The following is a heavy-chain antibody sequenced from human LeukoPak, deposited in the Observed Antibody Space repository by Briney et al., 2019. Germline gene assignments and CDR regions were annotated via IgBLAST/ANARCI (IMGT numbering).Heavy chain of an antibody. D-gene: IGHD5-18*01. J-gene: IGHJ4*02. Sequence: GGSLRLSCAASGFTFSSYGMHWARQAPGKGLEWVAFIRYDGSNKYYADSVKGRFTISRDNSKNTLFLQMGSLRAEDMAVYYCARGGGRNTTMVWAFDYWGQGTLVTVSS. V-gene: IGHV3-30*02. CDR1: GFTFSSYG. CDR3: ARGGGRNTTMVWAFDY. CDR2: IRYDGSNK.